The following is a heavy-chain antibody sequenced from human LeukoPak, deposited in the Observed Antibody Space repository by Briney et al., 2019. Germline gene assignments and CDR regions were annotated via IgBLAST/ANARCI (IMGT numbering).Heavy chain of an antibody. CDR1: GFTFSSYS. V-gene: IGHV3-48*01. J-gene: IGHJ3*02. CDR3: ARDHHRRLYDTQARDVFDI. Sequence: GGSLRLSCAASGFTFSSYSMNWVRQAPGKGLEWVSYITSSSSTIHYADSVKGRFTISRDNAKTSLYLQMHSLRAEDTAVYYCARDHHRRLYDTQARDVFDIWGQGTMVTVSS. CDR2: ITSSSSTI. D-gene: IGHD3-22*01.